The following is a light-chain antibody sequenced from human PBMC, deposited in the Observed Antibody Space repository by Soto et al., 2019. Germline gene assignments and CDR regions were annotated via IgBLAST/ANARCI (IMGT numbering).Light chain of an antibody. CDR1: QSVSSF. CDR2: DAS. J-gene: IGKJ4*01. Sequence: EIVLTQSPATLSLSPGERATLSCRASQSVSSFLAWYQQKPGQAPRLLIYDASNKATGIPARFSGSGSGTDFTLTINSLEPEDFAVYYCQQRSNWPLTFGGGTQGGYQ. V-gene: IGKV3-11*01. CDR3: QQRSNWPLT.